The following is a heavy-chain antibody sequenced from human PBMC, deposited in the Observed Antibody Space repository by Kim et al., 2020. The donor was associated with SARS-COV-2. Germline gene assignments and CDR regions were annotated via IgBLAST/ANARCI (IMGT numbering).Heavy chain of an antibody. J-gene: IGHJ4*02. D-gene: IGHD5-12*01. CDR3: ARVTRGYAPTLGY. CDR1: GGSFSGYY. Sequence: SETLSLTCAVYGGSFSGYYWSWIRQPPGKGLEWIGEINHSGSTNYNPSLKSRVTISVDTSKNQFSLKLSSVTAADTAVYYCARVTRGYAPTLGYWGQGTLVTVSS. V-gene: IGHV4-34*01. CDR2: INHSGST.